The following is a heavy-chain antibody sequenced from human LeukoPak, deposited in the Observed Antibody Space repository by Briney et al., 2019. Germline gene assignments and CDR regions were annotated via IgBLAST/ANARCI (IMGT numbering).Heavy chain of an antibody. Sequence: SETLSLTCTVSGGSISSHYWSWIRQPPGKGLEWIGYIYYSGSTNYNPSLKSRVTISVDTSKNQFSLKLSSVTAADTAVYYCARVHYDFWSGYYNIHYYYYYYMDVWGKGTTVTVSS. CDR2: IYYSGST. J-gene: IGHJ6*03. CDR3: ARVHYDFWSGYYNIHYYYYYYMDV. D-gene: IGHD3-3*01. V-gene: IGHV4-59*11. CDR1: GGSISSHY.